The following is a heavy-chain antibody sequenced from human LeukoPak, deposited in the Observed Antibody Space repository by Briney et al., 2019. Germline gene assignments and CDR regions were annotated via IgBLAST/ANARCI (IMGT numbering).Heavy chain of an antibody. Sequence: ASVKVSCKASGYTFTGYYMHWVRQAPGQGLEWMGWVNPNSGGTNYAQKFQGRVTMTRDTSISTAYMELSRLRSDDTAVYYCARDRLRYFAWFPERDYYYGMDVWGQGTTVAVSS. J-gene: IGHJ6*02. CDR1: GYTFTGYY. CDR2: VNPNSGGT. V-gene: IGHV1-2*02. CDR3: ARDRLRYFAWFPERDYYYGMDV. D-gene: IGHD3-9*01.